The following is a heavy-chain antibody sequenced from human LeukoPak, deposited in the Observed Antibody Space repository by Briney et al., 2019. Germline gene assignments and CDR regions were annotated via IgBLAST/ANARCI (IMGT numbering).Heavy chain of an antibody. J-gene: IGHJ4*02. Sequence: GGSLRLSCAASGFTFSTYWMSWVRQAPGKGLEWVANVKQDGSETHYVDSVRDRFTISRDNAKNSMYLQMNSLRAEDTALYYCARDAQYGSGSPQNYWGQGILVTVSS. CDR2: VKQDGSET. CDR3: ARDAQYGSGSPQNY. CDR1: GFTFSTYW. V-gene: IGHV3-7*01. D-gene: IGHD3-10*01.